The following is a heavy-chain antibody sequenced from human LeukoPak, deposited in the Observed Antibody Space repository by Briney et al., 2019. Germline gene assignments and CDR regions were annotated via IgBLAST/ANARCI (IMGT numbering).Heavy chain of an antibody. CDR1: GFTFSSYW. CDR3: AKDLDDFWSGYVTPFDY. Sequence: PGGSLRLSCAASGFTFSSYWMHWVRQAPGKGLVWVSRINSDGSSTSYADSVKGRFTISRDNAKNTLYLQMNSLRAEDTAVYYCAKDLDDFWSGYVTPFDYWGQGTLVTVSS. CDR2: INSDGSST. D-gene: IGHD3-3*01. J-gene: IGHJ4*02. V-gene: IGHV3-74*01.